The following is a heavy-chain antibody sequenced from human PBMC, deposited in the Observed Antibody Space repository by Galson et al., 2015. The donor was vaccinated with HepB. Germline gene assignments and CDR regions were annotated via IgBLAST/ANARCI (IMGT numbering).Heavy chain of an antibody. J-gene: IGHJ4*02. CDR2: IRYDGSNK. CDR1: GFTFSSYG. D-gene: IGHD6-19*01. Sequence: SLRLSCAASGFTFSSYGMHWVRQAPGKGLEWVAFIRYDGSNKYYADSVKGRFTISRNNSKNTLYLQMNSLRAEDTAVYYCAKDSGQYSSRLDYWGQGTLVTVSS. CDR3: AKDSGQYSSRLDY. V-gene: IGHV3-30*02.